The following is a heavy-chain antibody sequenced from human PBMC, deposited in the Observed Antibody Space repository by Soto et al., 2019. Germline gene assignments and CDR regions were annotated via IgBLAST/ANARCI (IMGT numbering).Heavy chain of an antibody. Sequence: PGESLKISCKGSGYSFTTYWIAWVRQMSGKGLEWMGIIYPGDSDTRYSPSFQGQVTISADKSISTAYLQWSSLKASETAMYYCARRTAADAFAIWGQGTMVTVSS. D-gene: IGHD6-13*01. J-gene: IGHJ3*02. CDR2: IYPGDSDT. CDR1: GYSFTTYW. V-gene: IGHV5-51*01. CDR3: ARRTAADAFAI.